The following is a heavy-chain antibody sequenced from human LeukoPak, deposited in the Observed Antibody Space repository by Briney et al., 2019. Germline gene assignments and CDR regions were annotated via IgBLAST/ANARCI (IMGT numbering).Heavy chain of an antibody. CDR2: IKQDGSDK. V-gene: IGHV3-7*04. Sequence: AGGSLRLSCAASGLTVSSKYMSWVRQAPGKGLEWVANIKQDGSDKYYVDSVKGRFTISRDNAKNSLYLQMNSLRAEDTAVYYCARDPYDSSWGLCYFDYWGQGNLVTVSS. D-gene: IGHD3-22*01. J-gene: IGHJ4*02. CDR1: GLTVSSKY. CDR3: ARDPYDSSWGLCYFDY.